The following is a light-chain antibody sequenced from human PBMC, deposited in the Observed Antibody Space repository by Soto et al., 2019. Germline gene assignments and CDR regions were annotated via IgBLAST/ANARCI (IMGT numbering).Light chain of an antibody. J-gene: IGKJ1*01. CDR2: GAS. CDR3: QEYGTSRT. CDR1: QSVSSSY. Sequence: IVFTPASRALSVSPAERVTRSCGASQSVSSSYLAWYQQKPGQAHRLLIYGASRRATGIPDRFSGSGSGTDFTLTISRLEPEDFAVYYCQEYGTSRTFGQGTKVDIK. V-gene: IGKV3-20*01.